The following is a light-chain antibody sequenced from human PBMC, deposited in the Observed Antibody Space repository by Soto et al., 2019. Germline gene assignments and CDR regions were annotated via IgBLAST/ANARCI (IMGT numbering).Light chain of an antibody. J-gene: IGLJ3*02. V-gene: IGLV2-11*01. CDR2: DVS. CDR1: SSDVGGYKY. Sequence: ALTQPRSVSESPGQSVTLSCSGTSSDVGGYKYVSWYQQHPGEAPKLMIYDVSKRPSGVPDRFSGSKSGSTASLTISGLQAEDEADYYCCSYAGSSTRVFGGGTMLSVL. CDR3: CSYAGSSTRV.